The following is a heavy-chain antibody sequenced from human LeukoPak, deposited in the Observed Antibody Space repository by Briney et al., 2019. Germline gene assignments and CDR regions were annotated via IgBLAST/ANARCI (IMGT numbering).Heavy chain of an antibody. Sequence: GGSLRLSCAASGFTFSDYYMSWIRQAPGKGLEWVSYISSSSYTNYADSVKGRFTISRDNAKNSLYLQMNSLRAEDTAVYYCARLYSSSWSHFDYWGQGTLVTVSS. CDR1: GFTFSDYY. CDR2: ISSSSYT. J-gene: IGHJ4*02. D-gene: IGHD6-13*01. V-gene: IGHV3-11*06. CDR3: ARLYSSSWSHFDY.